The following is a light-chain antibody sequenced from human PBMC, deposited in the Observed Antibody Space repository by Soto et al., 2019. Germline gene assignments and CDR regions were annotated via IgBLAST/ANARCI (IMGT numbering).Light chain of an antibody. CDR3: QQCVICGRFT. CDR2: NVS. J-gene: IGKJ3*01. CDR1: QSVGNS. Sequence: IGLIQSQVTVSFSPGERASXSCGASQSVGNSLAWYLHKPGQSPTLLTYNVSDISTGNPAMFSGCRSGTDFTLTISAVESEAFAVYYCQQCVICGRFTFGAGTKLDIK. V-gene: IGKV3-11*01.